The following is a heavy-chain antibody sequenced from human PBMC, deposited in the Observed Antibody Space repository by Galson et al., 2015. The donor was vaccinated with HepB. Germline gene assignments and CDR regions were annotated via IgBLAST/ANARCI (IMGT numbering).Heavy chain of an antibody. D-gene: IGHD6-19*01. CDR2: IKSKTDGGTT. Sequence: SLRLSCAASGFSFSNAWMTWVRQAPGKGLEWVGRIKSKTDGGTTDYDAPVKGRFTISRDDSKNMLYLQMNSLKIDDTAVYYCTTHSSTWWGEWRWLVPYYYYAMYVWGQGTAVTVS. V-gene: IGHV3-15*01. CDR1: GFSFSNAW. J-gene: IGHJ6*02. CDR3: TTHSSTWWGEWRWLVPYYYYAMYV.